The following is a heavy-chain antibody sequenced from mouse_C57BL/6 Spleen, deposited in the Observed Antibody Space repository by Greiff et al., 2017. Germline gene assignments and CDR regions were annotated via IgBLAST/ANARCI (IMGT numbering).Heavy chain of an antibody. Sequence: EVKLMESGGGLVKPGGSLKLSCAASGFTFSSYAMSWVRQTPEKRLEWVATISDGGSYTYYPDNVKGRFTISRDNAKNNLYLQMSHLKSEDTAMYYCARAVDRYAMDYWGQGTSVTVSS. D-gene: IGHD1-1*02. V-gene: IGHV5-4*03. J-gene: IGHJ4*01. CDR1: GFTFSSYA. CDR2: ISDGGSYT. CDR3: ARAVDRYAMDY.